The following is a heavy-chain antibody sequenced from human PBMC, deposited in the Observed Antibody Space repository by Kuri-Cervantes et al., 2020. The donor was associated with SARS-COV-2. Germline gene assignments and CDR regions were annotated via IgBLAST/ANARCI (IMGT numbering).Heavy chain of an antibody. Sequence: LSLTCAASGFTFSSYAMSWVRQAPGKGLEWVSAISGSGGSTYYADSVKGRFTISRDNSKNTLYLQMNSLRAEDTAVYYCAKALDQDYGDYYYYYMDVWGKGTTVTVSS. CDR3: AKALDQDYGDYYYYYMDV. J-gene: IGHJ6*03. CDR1: GFTFSSYA. CDR2: ISGSGGST. V-gene: IGHV3-23*01. D-gene: IGHD4-17*01.